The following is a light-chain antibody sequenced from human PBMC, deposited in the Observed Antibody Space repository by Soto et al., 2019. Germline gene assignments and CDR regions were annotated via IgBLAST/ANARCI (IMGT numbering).Light chain of an antibody. CDR2: EVS. J-gene: IGLJ3*02. Sequence: QSVLTQPASVSGSPGQSITISCTGTSSDVGGYNYVSWYQQHPGKAPKLMIYEVSNRPSGVSNRFSGSKSGNTASLTISWLKAEDEADYYCSSYTSSSTPWVFGGGTKLTVL. V-gene: IGLV2-14*01. CDR3: SSYTSSSTPWV. CDR1: SSDVGGYNY.